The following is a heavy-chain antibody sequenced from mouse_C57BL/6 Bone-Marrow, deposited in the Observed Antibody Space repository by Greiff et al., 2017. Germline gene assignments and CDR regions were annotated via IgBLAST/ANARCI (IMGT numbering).Heavy chain of an antibody. Sequence: QVQLQQSGAELAKPGASVKLSCKASGYTFTSYWMNWVKQRPGQGLEWIGYINPSSGYTKYNQKFKDKATLTADKSSSTAYMQLSSLTYEDSAVYYCASTVVATDAMDYWGQGTSVTVSS. CDR1: GYTFTSYW. D-gene: IGHD1-1*01. CDR2: INPSSGYT. CDR3: ASTVVATDAMDY. J-gene: IGHJ4*01. V-gene: IGHV1-7*01.